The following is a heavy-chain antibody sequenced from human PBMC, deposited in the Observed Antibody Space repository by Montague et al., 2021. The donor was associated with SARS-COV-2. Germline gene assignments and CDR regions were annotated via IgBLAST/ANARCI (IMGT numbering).Heavy chain of an antibody. V-gene: IGHV3-23*05. CDR2: IYSGGSST. J-gene: IGHJ3*02. D-gene: IGHD1-26*01. Sequence: SRRLSCAASEFAFSSYAMSLFRQAPGKGLEWVAAIYSGGSSTFYADSVKGRFTISRDNSKNTLYLQMNSLRAEDTAVYYCAKTAWGFTGAFDIWGQGTMVTVSS. CDR3: AKTAWGFTGAFDI. CDR1: EFAFSSYA.